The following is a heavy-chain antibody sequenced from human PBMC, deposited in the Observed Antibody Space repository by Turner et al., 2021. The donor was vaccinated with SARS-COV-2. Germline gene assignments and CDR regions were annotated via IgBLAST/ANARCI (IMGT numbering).Heavy chain of an antibody. CDR3: AKDLGYYGSGSL. Sequence: EVQLLESGGGLVQPGGSLRLSRAASGFTFSSYAMSWVRQAPGKGLDGFSTISGSGVSTYYSDSVKGRFTISRDNTKNTLYLQMNSLRAEDTAVYYCAKDLGYYGSGSLWGQGTLVTVSS. CDR1: GFTFSSYA. V-gene: IGHV3-23*01. J-gene: IGHJ4*02. CDR2: ISGSGVST. D-gene: IGHD3-10*01.